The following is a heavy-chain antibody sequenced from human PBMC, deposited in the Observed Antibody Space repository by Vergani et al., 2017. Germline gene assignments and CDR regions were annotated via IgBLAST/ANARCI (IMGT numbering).Heavy chain of an antibody. J-gene: IGHJ4*02. CDR2: ISGSGGST. CDR3: AKVSSGNYNYFDF. CDR1: GFTFSSYA. D-gene: IGHD1-26*01. Sequence: EVQLLESGGGLVQPGGSLRLSCAASGFTFSSYAMSWVRQAPGKGLEWVSAISGSGGSTYYADSVKGRFTISRDNSKNTLYLQMNSLKGEDTAVYYCAKVSSGNYNYFDFWGQGTLVTVSS. V-gene: IGHV3-23*01.